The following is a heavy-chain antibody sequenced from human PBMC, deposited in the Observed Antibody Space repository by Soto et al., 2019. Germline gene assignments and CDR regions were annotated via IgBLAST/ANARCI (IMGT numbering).Heavy chain of an antibody. J-gene: IGHJ6*02. D-gene: IGHD3-10*01. Sequence: ASVKVSCKASGYTFTSYGISWVRQAPGQGLEWMGWISAYNGNTNYAQKLQGRVTMTTDTSTSTAYMELRSLRSDDTAVYYCARDSYYGSGSYYKYEDVWGQGTTVTVSS. CDR1: GYTFTSYG. CDR3: ARDSYYGSGSYYKYEDV. CDR2: ISAYNGNT. V-gene: IGHV1-18*01.